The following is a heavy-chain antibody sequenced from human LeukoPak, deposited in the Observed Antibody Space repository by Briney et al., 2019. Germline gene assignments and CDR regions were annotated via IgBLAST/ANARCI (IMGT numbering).Heavy chain of an antibody. CDR2: IYHSGST. J-gene: IGHJ6*03. V-gene: IGHV4-38-2*02. Sequence: SETLSLTCTVSGYSISSGYYWGWIRQPPGKGLEWIGSIYHSGSTYYNPSLKSRVTISVDTSKNQFSLKLSSVTAADTAVYYCARDSDGYSSSSAYYYYYMDVWGKGTTVTVSS. D-gene: IGHD6-6*01. CDR3: ARDSDGYSSSSAYYYYYMDV. CDR1: GYSISSGYY.